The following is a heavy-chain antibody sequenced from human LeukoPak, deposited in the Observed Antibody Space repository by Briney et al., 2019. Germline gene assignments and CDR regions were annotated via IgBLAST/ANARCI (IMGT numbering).Heavy chain of an antibody. CDR1: GFSVRNNY. CDR2: IYAGDTI. V-gene: IGHV3-66*01. CDR3: ATIGTGDYREDS. Sequence: GGSLRLSCVVSGFSVRNNYVSWVRQAPGKGLEWVSVIYAGDTIHYADSVKGRFTISRDNSKNAVYLQMNSLRAEDTAPYYCATIGTGDYREDSWGQGTLVTVSS. J-gene: IGHJ4*02. D-gene: IGHD3/OR15-3a*01.